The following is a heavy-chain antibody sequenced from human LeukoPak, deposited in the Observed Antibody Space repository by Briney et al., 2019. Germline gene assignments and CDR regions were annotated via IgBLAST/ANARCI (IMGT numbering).Heavy chain of an antibody. Sequence: GGSLRLSCAASGFTVSSNYMSWVRQAPGKGLEWVSIIYSDGSTYYADSVKGRFTISRDNSKNTLYLQMNSLRAEDTAVYYCAKDDAWLRFGEWSQGTLVTVSS. D-gene: IGHD3-10*01. V-gene: IGHV3-66*01. CDR2: IYSDGST. CDR3: AKDDAWLRFGE. CDR1: GFTVSSNY. J-gene: IGHJ4*02.